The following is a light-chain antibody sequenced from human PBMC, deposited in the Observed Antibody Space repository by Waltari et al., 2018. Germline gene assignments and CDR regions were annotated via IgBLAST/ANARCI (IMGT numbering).Light chain of an antibody. Sequence: DIVMTLSPHSLAVLLGERATISCKYRRSVFSSSNNKNYLAWYHQKPGQPPKLVIYWASARESGVPDRFSGSGSGTDFTLTISSLQAEDVAVYYCQQYSRTPYTFGQGTKLDIK. J-gene: IGKJ2*01. V-gene: IGKV4-1*01. CDR2: WAS. CDR1: RSVFSSSNNKNY. CDR3: QQYSRTPYT.